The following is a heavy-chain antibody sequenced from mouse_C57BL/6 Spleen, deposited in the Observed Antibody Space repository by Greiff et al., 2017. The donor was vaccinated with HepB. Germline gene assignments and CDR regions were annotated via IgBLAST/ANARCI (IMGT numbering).Heavy chain of an antibody. J-gene: IGHJ1*03. V-gene: IGHV1-69*01. CDR1: GYTFTSYW. CDR3: ARKTTVVPSPHWYFDV. CDR2: IDPSDSYT. Sequence: QVQLQQPGAELVMPGASVKLSCKASGYTFTSYWMHWVKQRPGQGLEWIGEIDPSDSYTNYNQKFKGKSTLTVDKSSSTAYMQLSSLTSEDSAVYYCARKTTVVPSPHWYFDVWGTGTTVTVSS. D-gene: IGHD1-1*01.